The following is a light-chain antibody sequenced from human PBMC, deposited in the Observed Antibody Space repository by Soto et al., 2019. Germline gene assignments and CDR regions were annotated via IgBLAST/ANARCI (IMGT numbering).Light chain of an antibody. Sequence: IQLTQSPSSLSASVGDRVTITCRASQGIGSYLAWYQQKPGKAPKLLIYDVSTLQSGVPSRLSGSGSETDFTLTISSLQPEDFGVYYCQHYDVWPLTFGQGTKVDIK. CDR3: QHYDVWPLT. CDR2: DVS. J-gene: IGKJ1*01. V-gene: IGKV1-9*01. CDR1: QGIGSY.